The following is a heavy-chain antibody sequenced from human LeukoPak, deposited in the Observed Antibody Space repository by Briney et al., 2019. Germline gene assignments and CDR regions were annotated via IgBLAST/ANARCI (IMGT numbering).Heavy chain of an antibody. D-gene: IGHD6-6*01. CDR3: ARDLTGYSSSFGAFDI. Sequence: ASVKVSCKASGYTFTGYYMHWVRQAPGQGLEWMGWINPNSGGTNYAQKFQGRVTMTRDTSISTAYMELSRLRSDDTAVYYCARDLTGYSSSFGAFDIWGQGTMVTVSS. CDR1: GYTFTGYY. CDR2: INPNSGGT. J-gene: IGHJ3*02. V-gene: IGHV1-2*02.